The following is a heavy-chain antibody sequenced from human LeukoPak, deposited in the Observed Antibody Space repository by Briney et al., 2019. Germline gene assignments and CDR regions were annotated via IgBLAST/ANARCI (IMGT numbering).Heavy chain of an antibody. CDR3: ARDPLVGSGSYMDY. CDR2: INPSGGST. J-gene: IGHJ4*02. CDR1: GYTFTSYY. Sequence: ASVKVSCKASGYTFTSYYMHWVRQAPGQGLEWMGTINPSGGSTSYAQKFQGRVTMTRDTSATTAYMELSSLRSEDTAVYYCARDPLVGSGSYMDYWGQGTLVTVSS. V-gene: IGHV1-46*01. D-gene: IGHD3-10*01.